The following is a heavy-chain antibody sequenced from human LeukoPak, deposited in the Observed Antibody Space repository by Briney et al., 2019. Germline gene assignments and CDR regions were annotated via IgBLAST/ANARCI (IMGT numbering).Heavy chain of an antibody. D-gene: IGHD6-6*01. V-gene: IGHV1-46*01. CDR3: ARDPGAAPPYYYYYMDV. CDR2: INPSGGST. Sequence: ASVKVSCKASGYTFTNYYIHWVRQAPGQGLEWMGIINPSGGSTSYAQKFQGRVTMTRDMSTSTVYMELSSLRSEDTAVYYCARDPGAAPPYYYYYMDVWGKGTTVTVSS. CDR1: GYTFTNYY. J-gene: IGHJ6*03.